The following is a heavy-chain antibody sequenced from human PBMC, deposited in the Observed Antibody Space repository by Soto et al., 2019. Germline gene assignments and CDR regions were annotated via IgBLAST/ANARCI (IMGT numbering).Heavy chain of an antibody. J-gene: IGHJ4*02. V-gene: IGHV4-4*02. CDR1: GGSISSSNW. CDR3: ARVPDYHFGTGYYYVDY. CDR2: IYHSGST. Sequence: SETLSLTCAVSGGSISSSNWWSWVRQPPGKGLEWIGEIYHSGSTNYNPSLKSRVTISVDKSKNQFSLKLSSVTAADMAVYYCARVPDYHFGTGYYYVDYCGQVTLVSVS. D-gene: IGHD3-3*01.